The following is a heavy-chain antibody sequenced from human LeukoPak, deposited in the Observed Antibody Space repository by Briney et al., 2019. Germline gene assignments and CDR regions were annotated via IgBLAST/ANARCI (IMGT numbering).Heavy chain of an antibody. D-gene: IGHD5-12*01. CDR3: ARGRYSGTTYYFDY. Sequence: QAGGSLRLSCAASGFTFSDYWIHWVRRTPGKGLEWVAVIKEDGSNKYYVDSVKGRFTISRDNAKNSLYLQMNSLRAEDTAMYYCARGRYSGTTYYFDYWGQGTLVTVSS. CDR2: IKEDGSNK. V-gene: IGHV3-7*03. J-gene: IGHJ4*02. CDR1: GFTFSDYW.